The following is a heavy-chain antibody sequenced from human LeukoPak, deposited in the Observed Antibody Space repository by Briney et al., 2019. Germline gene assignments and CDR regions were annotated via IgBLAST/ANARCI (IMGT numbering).Heavy chain of an antibody. Sequence: SETLSLTCTVSGGSISSSSYYWGWIRQPPGKGLEWIGSIYYSGSTYYNPSLKSRVTMSVDTSKNQFSLKLSSVTAADTAVYYCAKGPHRGVYCSGGSCPSNWGQGTLVTVSS. D-gene: IGHD2-15*01. CDR1: GGSISSSSYY. CDR2: IYYSGST. J-gene: IGHJ4*02. CDR3: AKGPHRGVYCSGGSCPSN. V-gene: IGHV4-39*01.